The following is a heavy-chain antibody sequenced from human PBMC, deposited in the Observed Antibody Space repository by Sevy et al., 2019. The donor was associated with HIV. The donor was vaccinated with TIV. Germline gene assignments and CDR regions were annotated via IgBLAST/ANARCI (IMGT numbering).Heavy chain of an antibody. CDR1: GFTFSSYG. CDR3: AKDIGIAVAGRGYYFDY. V-gene: IGHV3-30*18. CDR2: ISYDGSNK. Sequence: SLRLSCAASGFTFSSYGMHWVRQAPGKGLERVAVISYDGSNKYYADSVKGRFTISRDNAKNTLYLQMNSLRAEDKALYYCAKDIGIAVAGRGYYFDYWGQGTLVLVSS. J-gene: IGHJ4*02. D-gene: IGHD6-19*01.